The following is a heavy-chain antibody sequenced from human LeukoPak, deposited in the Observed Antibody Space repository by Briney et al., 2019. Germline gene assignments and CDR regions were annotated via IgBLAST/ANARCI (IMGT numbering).Heavy chain of an antibody. CDR3: AKDLPPKWELLGRAYYYYYMDV. CDR2: VSNSGDYI. Sequence: GGSLRLSCAASGFSFSSYRMNWVRQAPGKGLEWVSSVSNSGDYIHYADSVKGRFTISRDNSKNTLYLQMNSLRAEDTAVYYCAKDLPPKWELLGRAYYYYYMDVWGKGTTVTVSS. D-gene: IGHD1-26*01. V-gene: IGHV3-21*04. J-gene: IGHJ6*03. CDR1: GFSFSSYR.